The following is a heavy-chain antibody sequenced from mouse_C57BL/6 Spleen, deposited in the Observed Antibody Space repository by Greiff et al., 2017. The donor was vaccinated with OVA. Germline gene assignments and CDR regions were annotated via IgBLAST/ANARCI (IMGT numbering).Heavy chain of an antibody. CDR1: GYTFTSYG. D-gene: IGHD6-1*01. J-gene: IGHJ4*01. CDR3: ARGASFYPSIAMDY. V-gene: IGHV1-81*01. CDR2: IYPRSGNT. Sequence: QVQLQQSGAELARPGASVKLSCKASGYTFTSYGISWVKQRTGQGLEWIGEIYPRSGNTYYNEKFKGKATLTADKSSSTAYMELRSLTSEDSAVYFCARGASFYPSIAMDYWGQGTSVTVSS.